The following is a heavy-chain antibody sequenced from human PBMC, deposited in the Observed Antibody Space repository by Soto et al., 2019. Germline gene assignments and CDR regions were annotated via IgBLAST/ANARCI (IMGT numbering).Heavy chain of an antibody. D-gene: IGHD3-3*01. Sequence: SSSXSLACAFGGGCLMGYYFVVIRHPPGKGLEWIGEINHSGSTNYNPSLKSRVTMSVDTSKNKFSLKLSSVTAADTAVYYCARMGLLGVLTRDYSGLEVWGPGTTLTVYS. CDR2: INHSGST. CDR1: GGCLMGYY. CDR3: ARMGLLGVLTRDYSGLEV. J-gene: IGHJ6*01. V-gene: IGHV4-34*01.